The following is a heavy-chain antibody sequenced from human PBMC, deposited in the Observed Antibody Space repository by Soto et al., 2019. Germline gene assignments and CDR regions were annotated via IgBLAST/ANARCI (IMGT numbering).Heavy chain of an antibody. CDR3: ERVRILGRWLPPLDP. D-gene: IGHD5-12*01. J-gene: IGHJ5*02. V-gene: IGHV4-59*01. CDR2: IHYNGNT. CDR1: GDSIRAYS. Sequence: SETLSLTCTGSGDSIRAYSWSWVRQPPGKGLEWIGNIHYNGNTKYNPSLKSRVTMSLDTSKNQFSLRLISVTAADTAKYFCERVRILGRWLPPLDPCAQGIL.